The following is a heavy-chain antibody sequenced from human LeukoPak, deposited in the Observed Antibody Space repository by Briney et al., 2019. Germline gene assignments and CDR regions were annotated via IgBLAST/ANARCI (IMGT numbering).Heavy chain of an antibody. J-gene: IGHJ4*02. CDR2: IREKANSYAT. Sequence: GGSLRLSCAASGFTFSGSAIHWVRQAPGKGLEWVAHIREKANSYATAYIESVKGRFTISRDDAKNTAYLQMSSLKTEDTAVYYCTRWDCTTTGCYRFDYWGQGTLVTVSS. CDR1: GFTFSGSA. D-gene: IGHD2-2*01. V-gene: IGHV3-73*01. CDR3: TRWDCTTTGCYRFDY.